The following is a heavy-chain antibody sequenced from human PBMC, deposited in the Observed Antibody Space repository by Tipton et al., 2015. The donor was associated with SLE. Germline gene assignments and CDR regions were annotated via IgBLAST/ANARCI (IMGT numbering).Heavy chain of an antibody. J-gene: IGHJ6*03. D-gene: IGHD6-13*01. V-gene: IGHV4-4*02. CDR1: GGSISSGSW. CDR2: IYFSGST. Sequence: TLSLTCAVSGGSISSGSWWSWVRQSPGKGLEWIGCIYFSGSTNYNPSLRSRVTMSVDSSNSQFSLKLSSVTAADTAVYYCARDGGAAAENYNYHMDVWGIGTTVTVSS. CDR3: ARDGGAAAENYNYHMDV.